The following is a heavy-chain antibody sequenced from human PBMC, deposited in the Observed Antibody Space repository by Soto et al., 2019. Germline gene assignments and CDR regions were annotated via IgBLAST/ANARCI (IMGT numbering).Heavy chain of an antibody. V-gene: IGHV1-24*01. Sequence: KVSCKVSGYTLTELSMHWVRQAPGKGLEWMGGFDPEDGETIYAQKFQGRVTMTEDTSTDTAYMELSSLRSEDAAVYYCARVEWSNYYYGMDVWGQGTTVTVSS. CDR1: GYTLTELS. J-gene: IGHJ6*02. CDR2: FDPEDGET. D-gene: IGHD3-3*01. CDR3: ARVEWSNYYYGMDV.